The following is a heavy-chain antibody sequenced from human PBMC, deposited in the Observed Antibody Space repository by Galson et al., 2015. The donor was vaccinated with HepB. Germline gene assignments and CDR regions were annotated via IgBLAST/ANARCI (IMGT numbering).Heavy chain of an antibody. CDR3: ARDYYDSSGYYGLYY. D-gene: IGHD3-22*01. Sequence: SLRLSCAASGFTFSDYYMSWIRQAPGKGLEWVSYISSSSSYTNYADSVKGRFTISRDNAKNSLYLQMNSLRAEDTAVYYCARDYYDSSGYYGLYYWGQGTLVTVSS. J-gene: IGHJ4*02. V-gene: IGHV3-11*06. CDR2: ISSSSSYT. CDR1: GFTFSDYY.